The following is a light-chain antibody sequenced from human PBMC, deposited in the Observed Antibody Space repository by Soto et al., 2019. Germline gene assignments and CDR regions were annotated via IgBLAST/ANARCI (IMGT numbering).Light chain of an antibody. Sequence: EIVLTQSPGTLSLSPGERATLSCRASQSVSSNFLAWYQQKPGQAPRLLIYGASRRATVITVRFSASGAGTDFTLTISRLEPEDFAVYYCQQSDSSPLLTFGGGSRVEIK. CDR1: QSVSSNF. V-gene: IGKV3-20*01. CDR3: QQSDSSPLLT. CDR2: GAS. J-gene: IGKJ4*01.